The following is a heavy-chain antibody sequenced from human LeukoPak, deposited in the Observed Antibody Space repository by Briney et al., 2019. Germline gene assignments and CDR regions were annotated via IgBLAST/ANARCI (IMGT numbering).Heavy chain of an antibody. CDR3: AKLRYCSGGSCYADAFDI. V-gene: IGHV3-23*01. CDR2: ISFNGRNT. Sequence: PGGSLRLSCAASGFNFADSAMSWVRQTPRKGLEWVSLISFNGRNTYYGDSVKGRFTISRDNSKNTLYLQMNSLRAEDTAVYYCAKLRYCSGGSCYADAFDIWGQGTMVTVSS. D-gene: IGHD2-15*01. J-gene: IGHJ3*02. CDR1: GFNFADSA.